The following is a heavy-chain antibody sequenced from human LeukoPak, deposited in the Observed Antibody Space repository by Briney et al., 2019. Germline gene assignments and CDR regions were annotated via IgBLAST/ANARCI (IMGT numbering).Heavy chain of an antibody. CDR2: ISGSGGGT. Sequence: GGSLRLSCAASGFTFSSYAMSWVRQAPGKGLEWVSGISGSGGGTLYADSVKGRFTTSRDNSKNTLYLQMNSLRAEDTAVYYCAKAGGSPHITGDPWGQGTLVTVSS. CDR1: GFTFSSYA. V-gene: IGHV3-23*01. CDR3: AKAGGSPHITGDP. D-gene: IGHD7-27*01. J-gene: IGHJ4*02.